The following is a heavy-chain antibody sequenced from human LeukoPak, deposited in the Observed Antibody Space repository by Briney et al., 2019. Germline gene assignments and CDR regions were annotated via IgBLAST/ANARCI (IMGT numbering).Heavy chain of an antibody. CDR1: GSTFSRHW. Sequence: GGSLRLSCAPPGSTFSRHWMHWVRQAPRKGPVWVSPIDTDGSNTGYADSVKGRFTIPRDNAKNTLYLQMNSLRAEDTAVYYCARNNWGIDYWGQGTLVTVSS. J-gene: IGHJ4*02. CDR3: ARNNWGIDY. CDR2: IDTDGSNT. V-gene: IGHV3-74*01. D-gene: IGHD7-27*01.